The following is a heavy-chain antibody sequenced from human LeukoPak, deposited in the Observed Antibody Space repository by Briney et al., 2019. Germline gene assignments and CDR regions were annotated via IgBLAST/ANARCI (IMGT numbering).Heavy chain of an antibody. V-gene: IGHV3-30*02. CDR1: GFTFTNYG. CDR2: IQYDGTNK. CDR3: AKDYAPYDSSGYYFDAFDI. Sequence: GGSLRLSCAASGFTFTNYGMHWVRQAPGKGLEWVAFIQYDGTNKYYANSVKGRFTISRDNSKNTLYLQMNSLRAEDTAVYYCAKDYAPYDSSGYYFDAFDIWGQGTMVTVSS. J-gene: IGHJ3*02. D-gene: IGHD3-22*01.